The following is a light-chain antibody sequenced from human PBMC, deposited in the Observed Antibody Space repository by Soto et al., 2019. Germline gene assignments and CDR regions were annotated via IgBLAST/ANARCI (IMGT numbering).Light chain of an antibody. V-gene: IGLV2-8*01. Sequence: QSVLTQPPSASGSPGQSVTIPCTGTSSDVGGYNYVSWYQQHPGKAPKLILYEISERPSGVPDRFSGSKSGNTASLTVSGLQAEDEADYYCSSYAGNNNCVFGTGTKVTVL. J-gene: IGLJ1*01. CDR3: SSYAGNNNCV. CDR1: SSDVGGYNY. CDR2: EIS.